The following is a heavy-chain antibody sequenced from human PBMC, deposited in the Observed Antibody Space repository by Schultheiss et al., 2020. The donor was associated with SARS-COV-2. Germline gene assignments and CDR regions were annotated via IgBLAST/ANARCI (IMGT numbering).Heavy chain of an antibody. V-gene: IGHV1-46*01. J-gene: IGHJ4*02. D-gene: IGHD4-11*01. CDR2: INPSGGST. CDR1: GYTFSGYY. CDR3: ARVRDSNTFDY. Sequence: ASVKVSCKASGYTFSGYYLHWVRQAPGQGLEWMGIINPSGGSTSYAQKFQGRVTITADESTSTAYMELSSLRSEDTAVYYCARVRDSNTFDYWGQGTLVTVSS.